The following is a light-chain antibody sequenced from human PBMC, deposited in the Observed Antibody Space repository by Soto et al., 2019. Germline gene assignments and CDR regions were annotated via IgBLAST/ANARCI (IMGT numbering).Light chain of an antibody. CDR3: QQSYSTPA. J-gene: IGKJ3*01. Sequence: DIQMTQSPSSLSASVGDRVTITCRASQTINTYLNWYQQKPGKAPHLLIYATSTLQSGVPSRFSGSGSGTDFTLTSRSLQDDDFATYYCQQSYSTPAFGPGTKVDIK. CDR2: ATS. CDR1: QTINTY. V-gene: IGKV1-39*01.